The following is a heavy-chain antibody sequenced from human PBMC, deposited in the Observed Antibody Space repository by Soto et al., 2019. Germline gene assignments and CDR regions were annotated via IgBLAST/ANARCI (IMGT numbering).Heavy chain of an antibody. Sequence: GGSLRLSCAASGFTFSNAWMNWVRQAPGKGLEWVGRIKSKTDGGTTDYAAPVKGRFTISRDDSKNTLYLQMNSLKTEDTAVYYCTTDPLITGTIDPAYGMDFWGKGTTVTVSS. V-gene: IGHV3-15*07. D-gene: IGHD1-7*01. J-gene: IGHJ6*04. CDR2: IKSKTDGGTT. CDR3: TTDPLITGTIDPAYGMDF. CDR1: GFTFSNAW.